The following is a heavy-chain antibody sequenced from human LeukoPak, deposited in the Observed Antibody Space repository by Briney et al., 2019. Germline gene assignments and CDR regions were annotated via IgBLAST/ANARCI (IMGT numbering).Heavy chain of an antibody. CDR2: IKQDGSGK. D-gene: IGHD3-3*01. V-gene: IGHV3-7*01. J-gene: IGHJ4*02. Sequence: GGSLRLSCAASGFTFSSYWMSWVRQAPGKGLEWVANIKQDGSGKYYVDSVKGRFTISRDNAKNSLYLQMNSLRAEDTAVYYCARDFGGTIFGVDVDYWGQGTLVTVSS. CDR1: GFTFSSYW. CDR3: ARDFGGTIFGVDVDY.